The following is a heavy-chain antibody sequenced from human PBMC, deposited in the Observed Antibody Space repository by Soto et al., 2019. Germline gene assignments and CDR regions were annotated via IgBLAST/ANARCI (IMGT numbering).Heavy chain of an antibody. CDR2: ISPYNGRT. Sequence: SVKLSCKASVYSFTSYAIALVRQVPGQGPEWMGWISPYNGRTNYAQSVKGRVVMTTDISTNTVYLELRSLRSDDSAIYYCGRCRTDSYAMEVWGQGTTVTVSS. V-gene: IGHV1-18*01. CDR1: VYSFTSYA. D-gene: IGHD5-18*01. CDR3: GRCRTDSYAMEV. J-gene: IGHJ6*02.